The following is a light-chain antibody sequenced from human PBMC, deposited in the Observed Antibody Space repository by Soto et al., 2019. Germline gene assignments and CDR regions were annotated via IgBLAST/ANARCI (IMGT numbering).Light chain of an antibody. V-gene: IGKV1-39*01. J-gene: IGKJ2*01. CDR3: QQSYSTPRFT. CDR1: QSISSY. Sequence: DIQMTQSPSSLSASLGDRVTITCRASQSISSYLNWYQQKPGKAPKLLIYAASSWHSGVPSRFSGCGSGTDFALTISSLHPEAFATYYCQQSYSTPRFTFGQGTKLEIK. CDR2: AAS.